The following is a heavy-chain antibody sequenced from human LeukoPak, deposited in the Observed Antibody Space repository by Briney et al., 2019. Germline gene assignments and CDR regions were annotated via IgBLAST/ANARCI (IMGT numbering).Heavy chain of an antibody. D-gene: IGHD3-16*01. Sequence: GGSLRLSCAVSGFTFSSYGMHWVRQAPGKGLEWVAVISYDGSNKYYADSVKGRFTISRDNSKNTLYLQMNSLRAEDTAVYYCAKDRGRYGSAGYYGMDVWGQGTTVTVSS. J-gene: IGHJ6*02. CDR2: ISYDGSNK. V-gene: IGHV3-30*18. CDR3: AKDRGRYGSAGYYGMDV. CDR1: GFTFSSYG.